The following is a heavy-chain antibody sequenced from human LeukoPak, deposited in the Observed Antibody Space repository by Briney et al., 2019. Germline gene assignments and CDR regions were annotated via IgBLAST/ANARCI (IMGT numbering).Heavy chain of an antibody. J-gene: IGHJ5*02. Sequence: SETLSLTCAVSGGSISSSNWWSWVRQPPGKGLEWIGEIYHSGSTNYNPSLKSRVTISVDTSKNQFSLKLSSVTAADTAVYYCALGGKYYGSGSLRRVAKSNWFDPWGQGTLVTVSS. D-gene: IGHD3-10*01. CDR3: ALGGKYYGSGSLRRVAKSNWFDP. V-gene: IGHV4-4*02. CDR1: GGSISSSNW. CDR2: IYHSGST.